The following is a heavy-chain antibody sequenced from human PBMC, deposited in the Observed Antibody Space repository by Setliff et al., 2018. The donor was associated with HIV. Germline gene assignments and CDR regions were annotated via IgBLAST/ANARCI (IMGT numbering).Heavy chain of an antibody. CDR1: GHSFTTYF. CDR2: INPSGGEP. CDR3: ARSRYQLLYDMDV. D-gene: IGHD2-2*02. J-gene: IGHJ6*03. V-gene: IGHV1-46*01. Sequence: ASVKVSCKASGHSFTTYFLHWVRQAPGQGLEWMGMINPSGGEPSYAQRFQGRVTMTRDTSTSTVFMDLSSLSFEDTAVYYCARSRYQLLYDMDVWGKGTTVTVSS.